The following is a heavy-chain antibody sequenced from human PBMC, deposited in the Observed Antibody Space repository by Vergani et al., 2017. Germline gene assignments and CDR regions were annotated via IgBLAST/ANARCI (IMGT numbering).Heavy chain of an antibody. CDR2: ISGSGGST. D-gene: IGHD4-17*01. CDR1: GFTFSSYA. V-gene: IGHV3-23*01. J-gene: IGHJ4*02. Sequence: EVQLLESGGGLVQPGGSLRLSCAASGFTFSSYAMSWVRQAPGKGLEWVSAISGSGGSTYSADSVKGRLTISRDNSKNTLYLQMNSLRAADTAVYYCAKKPLTTVGHRDYWGQGTLVTVSS. CDR3: AKKPLTTVGHRDY.